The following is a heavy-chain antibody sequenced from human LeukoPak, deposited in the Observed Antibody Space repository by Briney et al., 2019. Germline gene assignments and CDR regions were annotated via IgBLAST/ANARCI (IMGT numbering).Heavy chain of an antibody. CDR3: ARSAVNGGYEDY. D-gene: IGHD5-12*01. J-gene: IGHJ4*02. CDR2: IIHSGSP. V-gene: IGHV4-39*07. CDR1: GGSINSSSFS. Sequence: PSETLSLTCTVSGGSINSSSFSWGWIRQSPGRGLEWIASIIHSGSPYYNPSLKSRVTMSLDTSKNQFSLNLKSVTAADTAVYYCARSAVNGGYEDYWGQGTLVTVSS.